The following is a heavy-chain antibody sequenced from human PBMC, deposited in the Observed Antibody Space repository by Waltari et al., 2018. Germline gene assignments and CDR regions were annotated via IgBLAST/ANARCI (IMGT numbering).Heavy chain of an antibody. D-gene: IGHD2-21*01. CDR1: GFSLSTSGVG. CDR2: IYWNDDK. V-gene: IGHV2-5*01. CDR3: AHQLSYCGGDCYSETGIDY. J-gene: IGHJ4*02. Sequence: QITLKESGPTLVKPTQTLTLTCTFSGFSLSTSGVGVGWIRQPPGKALEWLALIYWNDDKRYSPSRKSRLTITKDTSKNQVVLTMTNMDPVDTATYYCAHQLSYCGGDCYSETGIDYWGQGTLVTVSS.